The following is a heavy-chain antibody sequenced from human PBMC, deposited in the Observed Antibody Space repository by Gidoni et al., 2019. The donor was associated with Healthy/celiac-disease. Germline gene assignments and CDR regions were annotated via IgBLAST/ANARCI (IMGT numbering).Heavy chain of an antibody. CDR3: ARSSSSSWPRDAFDI. CDR1: GGPISSSSYY. D-gene: IGHD6-13*01. CDR2: IYYSGST. J-gene: IGHJ3*02. V-gene: IGHV4-39*01. Sequence: QLQLQESGPGLVKPSEPLSLTCTVSGGPISSSSYYWGWIRQPPGKGLEWIGSIYYSGSTYYNPSLKSRVTISVDTSKNQFSLKLSSVTAADTAVYYCARSSSSSWPRDAFDIWGQGTMVTVSS.